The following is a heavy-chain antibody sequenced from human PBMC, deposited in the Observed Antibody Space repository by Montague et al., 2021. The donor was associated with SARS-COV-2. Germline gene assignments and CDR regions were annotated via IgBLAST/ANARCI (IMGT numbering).Heavy chain of an antibody. J-gene: IGHJ4*02. CDR2: TYYRSKWYS. D-gene: IGHD6-19*01. CDR1: GDSVSRNSVA. V-gene: IGHV6-1*01. CDR3: VRYSGWFYFDF. Sequence: CAISGDSVSRNSVAWSWLTQSPSRGLELLGRTYYRSKWYSDYAPSERGRLTVNPDASKNEFSLELNYVTPEDTAVYYCVRYSGWFYFDFWGQGTLVTVSS.